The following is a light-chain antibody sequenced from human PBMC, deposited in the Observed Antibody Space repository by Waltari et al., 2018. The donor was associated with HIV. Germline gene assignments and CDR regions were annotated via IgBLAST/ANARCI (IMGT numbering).Light chain of an antibody. V-gene: IGKV3-15*01. J-gene: IGKJ3*01. CDR2: AAS. Sequence: EIVMTQSPATLSVSPEDRAPLSCRPSQGISTNLVWYQQKPGQGPRPLIYAASTRATGIPARFSGSGSGTEFTLTIASLQSEDFAVYYCQHYNNWPLNGFIFGPGTKVDFK. CDR1: QGISTN. CDR3: QHYNNWPLNGFI.